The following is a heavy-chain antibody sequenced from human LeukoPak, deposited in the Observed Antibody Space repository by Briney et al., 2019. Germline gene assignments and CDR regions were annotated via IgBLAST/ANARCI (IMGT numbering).Heavy chain of an antibody. Sequence: GASVKVCCKASGYTFTDYYMHWVRQAPGPGLEWMGWINPNSGGTNYAQKFQGRVTMARDTSISTAYMELSRLRSDDTAVYYCAREGPIVGATHLVDYWGQGTLVTVSS. V-gene: IGHV1-2*02. D-gene: IGHD1-26*01. CDR3: AREGPIVGATHLVDY. CDR1: GYTFTDYY. CDR2: INPNSGGT. J-gene: IGHJ4*02.